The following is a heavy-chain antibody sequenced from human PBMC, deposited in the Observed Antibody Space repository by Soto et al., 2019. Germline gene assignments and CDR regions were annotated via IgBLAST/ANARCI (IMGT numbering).Heavy chain of an antibody. CDR3: ARDRVVVVAATPVMDV. J-gene: IGHJ6*02. Sequence: QVQLVESGGGVVQPGRSLRLSCAASGFTFSSYAMHWVRQAPGKGLEWVAVISYDGSNKYYADSVKGRFTISRDNSKNTLYLQMNSLRAEDTAVNYCARDRVVVVAATPVMDVWGQGTTVTVSS. V-gene: IGHV3-30-3*01. D-gene: IGHD2-15*01. CDR1: GFTFSSYA. CDR2: ISYDGSNK.